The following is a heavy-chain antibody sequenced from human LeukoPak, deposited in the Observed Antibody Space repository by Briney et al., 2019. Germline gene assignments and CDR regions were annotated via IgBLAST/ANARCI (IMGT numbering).Heavy chain of an antibody. CDR3: AREWSGGDVYPHTPDF. CDR2: IWYDGSNK. Sequence: PGGSLRLSCAASGFTLSSYGMHWVRQAPGKGLEWVAVIWYDGSNKYYADSVKGRFTISRDTSKNTLYLQMSSLRAEDTAVYYCAREWSGGDVYPHTPDFWGQGTLVTVSS. D-gene: IGHD5-24*01. V-gene: IGHV3-33*01. CDR1: GFTLSSYG. J-gene: IGHJ4*02.